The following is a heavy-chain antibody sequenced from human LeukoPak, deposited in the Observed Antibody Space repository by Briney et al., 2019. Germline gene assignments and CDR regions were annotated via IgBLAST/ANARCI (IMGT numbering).Heavy chain of an antibody. D-gene: IGHD3-16*02. Sequence: SETLSLTCAVYGGSFSGYFWSWIRQPPGKGLEWIGEINHTGSTNYNPSLKSRVTISVDTSKNQFSPKVSSATDADTAVYYCARSKDYVWGTYRWALGYWGQGTLVTVSS. CDR1: GGSFSGYF. CDR2: INHTGST. J-gene: IGHJ4*02. CDR3: ARSKDYVWGTYRWALGY. V-gene: IGHV4-34*01.